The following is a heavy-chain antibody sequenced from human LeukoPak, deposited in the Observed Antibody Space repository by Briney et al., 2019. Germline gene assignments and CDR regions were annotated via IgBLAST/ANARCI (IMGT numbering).Heavy chain of an antibody. D-gene: IGHD5-18*01. CDR2: ISGSGGTT. V-gene: IGHV3-23*01. CDR1: GFTFSTYA. J-gene: IGHJ4*02. Sequence: GGSLRLSCAASGFTFSTYAMSWVRQAPGKGLDWVSEISGSGGTTFYADSVKGRFTISRDNSKNTLYLQVNSLRVEDTAVYYCAKGGGIPKVINDYWGQGTLVTVSS. CDR3: AKGGGIPKVINDY.